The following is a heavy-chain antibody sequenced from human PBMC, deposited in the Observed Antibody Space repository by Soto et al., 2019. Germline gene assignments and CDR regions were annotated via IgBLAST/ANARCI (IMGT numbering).Heavy chain of an antibody. J-gene: IGHJ4*02. Sequence: VGSLRLSCEASGFTFSSYWFHWVRQVPGKGLVWDSRTNQHGTIIDYADFVKGRFTISRDNAKNTLYLEMDSLRVEDTAVYYCTRDIGGRGALWGPGTLVTVSS. CDR2: TNQHGTII. CDR1: GFTFSSYW. V-gene: IGHV3-74*01. D-gene: IGHD3-16*01. CDR3: TRDIGGRGAL.